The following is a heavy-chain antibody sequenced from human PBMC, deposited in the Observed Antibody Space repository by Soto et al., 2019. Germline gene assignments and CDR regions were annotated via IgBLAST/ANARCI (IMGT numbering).Heavy chain of an antibody. CDR2: IYYSGST. V-gene: IGHV4-61*01. J-gene: IGHJ4*02. CDR1: GGSVSSGSYY. CDR3: AREMATIRVFDY. Sequence: SETLSLTCTVSGGSVSSGSYYWSWIRQPPGKGLEWIGYIYYSGSTNYNPSLKSRVTISVDTSKNQSSLKLSSVTAADTAVYYCAREMATIRVFDYWGQGTLVTVSS. D-gene: IGHD5-12*01.